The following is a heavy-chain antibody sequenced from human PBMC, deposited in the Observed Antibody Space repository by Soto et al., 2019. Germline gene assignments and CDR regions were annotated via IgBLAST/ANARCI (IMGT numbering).Heavy chain of an antibody. CDR2: LSWHDAK. D-gene: IGHD2-15*01. J-gene: IGHJ4*02. CDR3: ARQVVATVETGFGY. CDR1: SLTTNREG. V-gene: IGHV2-5*01. Sequence: SLTTNREGVGWIRQPPGKALEWLALLSWHDAKRYSPSLKHRLNLNKDNSKNQVILTRTNMDPVDAATYYCARQVVATVETGFGYRGQGTLVT.